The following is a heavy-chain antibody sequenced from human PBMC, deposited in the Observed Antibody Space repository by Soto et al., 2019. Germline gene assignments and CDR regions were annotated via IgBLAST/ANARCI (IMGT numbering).Heavy chain of an antibody. V-gene: IGHV4-34*01. CDR2: INHSGST. CDR3: ARGRARYSGYDLGY. CDR1: GGSFSCYY. D-gene: IGHD5-12*01. Sequence: SETLSRTCAVYGGSFSCYYWSWIRQPPGKGLEWIGEINHSGSTNYNPSLKSRVTISVDTSKNQFSLKLSSVTAADTAVYYCARGRARYSGYDLGYWGQGTLVTSPQ. J-gene: IGHJ4*02.